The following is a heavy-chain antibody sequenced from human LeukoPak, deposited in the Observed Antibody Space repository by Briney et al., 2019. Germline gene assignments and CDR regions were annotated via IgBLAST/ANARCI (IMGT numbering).Heavy chain of an antibody. V-gene: IGHV3-64*01. Sequence: GGSLRLSCAASGFTFSGYAMHWVRQAPGKGLEYVSAISSNGGSTYYANSVKGRFTISRDNSKSTLYLQMGSLRAEDMAVYYCARVTYGDYYFDYWGQGTLVTVSS. D-gene: IGHD2-21*02. CDR1: GFTFSGYA. CDR2: ISSNGGST. CDR3: ARVTYGDYYFDY. J-gene: IGHJ4*02.